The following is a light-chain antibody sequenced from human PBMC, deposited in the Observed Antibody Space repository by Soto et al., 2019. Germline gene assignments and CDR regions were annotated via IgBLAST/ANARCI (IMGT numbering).Light chain of an antibody. V-gene: IGLV1-40*01. CDR1: SSSIGAGYD. J-gene: IGLJ2*01. Sequence: QYVLTQPPSVSGAPGQRVTIPCTGSSSSIGAGYDVHWYQQLPGTAPKLLIYGNNNRPSGVPDRFSGSRSGTSASLAITGLQAEDEADYFCLSYDNSLSSPVLFGGGTKLTVL. CDR3: LSYDNSLSSPVL. CDR2: GNN.